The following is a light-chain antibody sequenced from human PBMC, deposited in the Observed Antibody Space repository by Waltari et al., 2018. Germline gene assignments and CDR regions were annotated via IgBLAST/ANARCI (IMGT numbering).Light chain of an antibody. V-gene: IGLV2-14*03. CDR2: DMN. Sequence: QSALTQPASVSGSPGQSVTISCTGPSRDVGRSYQTPWYRQHPGTAPTLIIFDMNNRPAGVSNRFSGSKSGNTASLTISGLQPDDEADYYCNSYTITNTIIFGGGTRLTVL. CDR3: NSYTITNTII. J-gene: IGLJ2*01. CDR1: SRDVGRSYQ.